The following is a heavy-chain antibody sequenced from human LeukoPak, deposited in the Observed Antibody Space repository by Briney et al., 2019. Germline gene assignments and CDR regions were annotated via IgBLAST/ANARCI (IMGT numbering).Heavy chain of an antibody. V-gene: IGHV4-38-2*02. J-gene: IGHJ4*02. D-gene: IGHD3-10*01. CDR3: GRDLGGSGSYYYE. CDR1: GYSISSGYY. Sequence: KASETLSLTCAVSGYSISSGYYWGWLRQPPGKGLEWIASIYHTGTTYYNPSLKSRVTISLDTSKNQFSLKLSSVTAADTAVYYCGRDLGGSGSYYYEWGQGTLDTVSS. CDR2: IYHTGTT.